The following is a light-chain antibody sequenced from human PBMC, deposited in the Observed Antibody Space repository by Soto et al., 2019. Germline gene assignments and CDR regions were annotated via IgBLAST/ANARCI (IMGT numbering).Light chain of an antibody. V-gene: IGKV3-11*01. CDR3: QQYNNWPQT. J-gene: IGKJ1*01. Sequence: EIVLTQSPATLSLSPGERATLSCRASQSVSSYLAWYQQKPGLAPRLLIYDASSRATGIPDRFSGSGSGTDFTLTISRLEPEDFAVYFCQQYNNWPQTFGQGTKVDNK. CDR1: QSVSSY. CDR2: DAS.